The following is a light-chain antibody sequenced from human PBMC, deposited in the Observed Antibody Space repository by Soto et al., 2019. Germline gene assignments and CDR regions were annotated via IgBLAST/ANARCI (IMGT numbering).Light chain of an antibody. Sequence: QSVLTQPASVSGSPGQSITISCTGTSSDVGSYNLVSWYQQHPGKAPKLMIYEGSKRPSGVSNRFSGSKSGNTASLTISGLQAEDEADYYCCSYAGNSLYVFGTGTKVTAL. V-gene: IGLV2-23*01. CDR3: CSYAGNSLYV. CDR1: SSDVGSYNL. J-gene: IGLJ1*01. CDR2: EGS.